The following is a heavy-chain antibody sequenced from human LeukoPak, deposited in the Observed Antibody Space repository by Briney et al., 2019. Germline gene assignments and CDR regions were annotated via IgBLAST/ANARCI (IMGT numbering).Heavy chain of an antibody. CDR3: AREVGATTSIRFDP. V-gene: IGHV4-34*01. CDR2: INHSGST. CDR1: GGSFSGYY. D-gene: IGHD1-26*01. Sequence: PSETLSLTCAVYGGSFSGYYWSWIRQPPGKGLEWIGEINHSGSTNYNPSLKSRVTISVDTSKNQFSLKLSSVAAADTAVYYCAREVGATTSIRFDPWGQGTLVTVSS. J-gene: IGHJ5*02.